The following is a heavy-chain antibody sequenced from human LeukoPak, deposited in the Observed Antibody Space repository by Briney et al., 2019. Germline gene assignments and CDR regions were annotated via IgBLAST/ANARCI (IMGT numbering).Heavy chain of an antibody. CDR3: AREGYYGSGSYYDY. Sequence: SETLSLTCTVSGGSISSYYWSCIRQPPGKGLEWIGYIYYSGSTNYNPSLKSRVTISVDTSKNQFSLKLSSVTAADTAVYYCAREGYYGSGSYYDYWGQGTLVTVSS. CDR2: IYYSGST. D-gene: IGHD3-10*01. J-gene: IGHJ4*02. V-gene: IGHV4-59*01. CDR1: GGSISSYY.